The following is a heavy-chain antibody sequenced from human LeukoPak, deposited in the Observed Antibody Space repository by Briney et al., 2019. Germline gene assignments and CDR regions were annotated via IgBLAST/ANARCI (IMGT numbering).Heavy chain of an antibody. CDR2: IYYSGST. J-gene: IGHJ6*03. CDR1: GGSISSYY. CDR3: ARTTTVRGTYYMDV. Sequence: SETLSLTCTVSGGSISSYYWSWIRQPPGKGLEWIGYIYYSGSTNYNPSLKSRVTISVDTSKNRFSLKLRSVTAADTAVYYCARTTTVRGTYYMDVWGKGTTVTISS. V-gene: IGHV4-59*01. D-gene: IGHD3-10*01.